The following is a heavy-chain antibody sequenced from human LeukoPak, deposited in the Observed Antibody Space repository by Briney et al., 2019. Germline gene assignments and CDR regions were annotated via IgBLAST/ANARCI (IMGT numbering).Heavy chain of an antibody. D-gene: IGHD1-26*01. J-gene: IGHJ4*02. CDR2: IYHSGRT. V-gene: IGHV4-38-2*01. Sequence: SETLSLTCAVSGYSISSGYDWGWIRQPPGKGLEWIGSIYHSGRTYYNPSLKSRVTISVDTSKNQFSLKLSSVTAAHTAVYYCARRLVGANVFDYWGQGTLVTVSS. CDR1: GYSISSGYD. CDR3: ARRLVGANVFDY.